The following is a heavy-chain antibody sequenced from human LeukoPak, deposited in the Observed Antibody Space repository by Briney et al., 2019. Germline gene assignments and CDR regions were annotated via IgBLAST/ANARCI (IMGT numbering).Heavy chain of an antibody. CDR2: ISGSGGST. Sequence: PGGSLRLSCAASGFTFSSYAMSWVRQAPGKGLEWVSAISGSGGSTYYADSVKGRFTISRDNSKNTLYLQMNSLRAEDTAVYYCARDDYYDSSGYYWAFDYWGQGTLVTVSS. CDR3: ARDDYYDSSGYYWAFDY. V-gene: IGHV3-23*01. J-gene: IGHJ4*02. D-gene: IGHD3-22*01. CDR1: GFTFSSYA.